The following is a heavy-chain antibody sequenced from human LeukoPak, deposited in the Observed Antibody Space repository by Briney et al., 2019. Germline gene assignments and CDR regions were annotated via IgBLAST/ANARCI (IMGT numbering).Heavy chain of an antibody. CDR1: GGSISSGSYY. J-gene: IGHJ6*03. V-gene: IGHV4-61*02. CDR2: IYTSGST. D-gene: IGHD1-26*01. CDR3: ARAQGGGSYSNLKYYYYYYYMDV. Sequence: SETLSLTCTVSGGSISSGSYYWSWIRQPAGKGLEWIGRIYTSGSTNYNPSLKSRVTISVDTSKNQFSLKLSSVTAADTAVYYCARAQGGGSYSNLKYYYYYYYMDVWGKGTTVTVSS.